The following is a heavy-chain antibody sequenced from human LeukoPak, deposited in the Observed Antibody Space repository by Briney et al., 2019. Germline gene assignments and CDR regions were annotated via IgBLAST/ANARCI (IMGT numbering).Heavy chain of an antibody. J-gene: IGHJ5*02. Sequence: GGSLRLSCAASGFTFSSYAMSWVRQAPGKGLEWVSTISDSGGNTYYADSVKGRFTISRDDSKNTLYLQMNSLRAEDTALYYCAKDGFRGDCIGGSCYPFDPWGQGTLVTVSS. V-gene: IGHV3-23*01. D-gene: IGHD2-15*01. CDR3: AKDGFRGDCIGGSCYPFDP. CDR1: GFTFSSYA. CDR2: ISDSGGNT.